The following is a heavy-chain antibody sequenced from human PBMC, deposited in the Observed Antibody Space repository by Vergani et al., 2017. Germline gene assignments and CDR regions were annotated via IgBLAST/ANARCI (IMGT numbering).Heavy chain of an antibody. D-gene: IGHD2-15*01. Sequence: EVQLVQSGAEVKKPGATVKISCKVSGYTFTDYYMHWVQQAPGKGLEWMGLVDPEDGETIYAEKFQGRVTITADTSTDTAYMELSSLRSEDTAVYYCATDLLVVVAATQEDAFDFWGQGTMVTVSS. CDR2: VDPEDGET. CDR1: GYTFTDYY. CDR3: ATDLLVVVAATQEDAFDF. V-gene: IGHV1-69-2*01. J-gene: IGHJ3*01.